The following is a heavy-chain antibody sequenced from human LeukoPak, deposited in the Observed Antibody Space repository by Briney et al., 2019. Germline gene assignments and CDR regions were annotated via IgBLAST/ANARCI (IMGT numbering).Heavy chain of an antibody. D-gene: IGHD5-18*01. CDR2: IYSGGST. CDR1: GFTVSSNY. Sequence: GGSLRLSCAASGFTVSSNYMSWVRQAPGKGLEWVSVIYSGGSTYYADSVKGRFTISRDNSKNTLYLQMNSLRAEDTAVYYCARVGYSYVFFDYWGQGTLVTVSS. J-gene: IGHJ4*02. V-gene: IGHV3-53*01. CDR3: ARVGYSYVFFDY.